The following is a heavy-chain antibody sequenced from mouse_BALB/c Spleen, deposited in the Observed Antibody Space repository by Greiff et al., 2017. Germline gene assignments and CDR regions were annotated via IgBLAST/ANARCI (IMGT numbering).Heavy chain of an antibody. V-gene: IGHV5-12-1*01. D-gene: IGHD2-4*01. CDR2: ISSGGGST. J-gene: IGHJ4*01. CDR3: ASRSTMITTGGAMDY. Sequence: DVMLVESGGGLVKPGGSLKLSCAASGFAFSSYDMSWVRQTPEKRLEWVAYISSGGGSTYYPDTVKGRFTISRDNAKNTLYLQMSSLKSEDTAMYYCASRSTMITTGGAMDYWGQGTSVTVSS. CDR1: GFAFSSYD.